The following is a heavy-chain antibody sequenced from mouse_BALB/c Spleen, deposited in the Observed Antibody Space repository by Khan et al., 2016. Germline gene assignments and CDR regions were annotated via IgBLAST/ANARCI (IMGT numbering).Heavy chain of an antibody. D-gene: IGHD1-1*01. CDR1: GFDFSRYW. CDR3: TRLYYYGTSDY. J-gene: IGHJ2*01. CDR2: INPDSSTI. Sequence: EVRLLESGGGLVQPGGSLKLSCAASGFDFSRYWMSWVRQAPGKGLEWIGEINPDSSTINYTPSLKDKFIISRDNAKNTLYLQMSKVRSEDTALYYCTRLYYYGTSDYWGQGTTLTVSS. V-gene: IGHV4-1*02.